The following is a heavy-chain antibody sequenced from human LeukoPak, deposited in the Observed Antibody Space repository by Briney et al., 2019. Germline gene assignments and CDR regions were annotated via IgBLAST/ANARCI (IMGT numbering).Heavy chain of an antibody. CDR2: ISESGANT. CDR1: GFTFGNNG. CDR3: AKDPRYYDFWSGYSWVYYFDY. J-gene: IGHJ4*02. Sequence: GGSLRLSCAASGFTFGNNGMSWVRQAPGKGLEWVSSISESGANTYYPDSVKGRFTISRDNSQNTLYLQMNSLRAEDTAVYYCAKDPRYYDFWSGYSWVYYFDYWGQGTLVTVSS. V-gene: IGHV3-23*01. D-gene: IGHD3-3*01.